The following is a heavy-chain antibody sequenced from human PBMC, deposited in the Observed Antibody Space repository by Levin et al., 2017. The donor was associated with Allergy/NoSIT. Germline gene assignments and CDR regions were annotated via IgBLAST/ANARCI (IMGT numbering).Heavy chain of an antibody. V-gene: IGHV3-15*01. D-gene: IGHD3-10*01. Sequence: KAGGSLRLSCAASGFTFSNAWMSWVRQAPGKGLEWVGRIKSKTDGGTTDYAAPVKGRFTISRDDSKNTLYLQMNSLKTEDTAVYYCTTASYYGSGSYYTPYYYYGMDVWGQGTTVTVSS. CDR1: GFTFSNAW. J-gene: IGHJ6*02. CDR3: TTASYYGSGSYYTPYYYYGMDV. CDR2: IKSKTDGGTT.